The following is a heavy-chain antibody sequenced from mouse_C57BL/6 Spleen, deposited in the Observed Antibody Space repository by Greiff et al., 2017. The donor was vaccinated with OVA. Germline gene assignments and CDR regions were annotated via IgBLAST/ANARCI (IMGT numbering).Heavy chain of an antibody. CDR1: GYPFTSYW. J-gene: IGHJ2*01. CDR3: ARNEERGCKRVYYYD. CDR2: LNPSNGGT. V-gene: IGHV1-53*01. Sequence: QVQLQQPGTDLVKPGASVKLSCKASGYPFTSYWMNWVTQRPGQGLAWIGNLNPSNGGTNSNEKFKSKATLTVDKSSRAAYMQISSLTSEDSAVYYCARNEERGCKRVYYYDWGQGTTLTVSS.